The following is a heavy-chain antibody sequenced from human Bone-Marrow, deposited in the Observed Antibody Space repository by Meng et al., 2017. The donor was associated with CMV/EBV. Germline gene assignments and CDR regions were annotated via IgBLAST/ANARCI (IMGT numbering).Heavy chain of an antibody. V-gene: IGHV1-2*02. Sequence: GKASGYTLTASETHGVRQAPGQKLEWMGWINPHSGDTTYAQSFQGRVTMTRDTSISAAYMELTRLRSDDTAMYYCARDMYPYYYFASWGQGTLVTVSS. CDR3: ARDMYPYYYFAS. CDR1: GYTLTASE. D-gene: IGHD2-21*01. J-gene: IGHJ4*02. CDR2: INPHSGDT.